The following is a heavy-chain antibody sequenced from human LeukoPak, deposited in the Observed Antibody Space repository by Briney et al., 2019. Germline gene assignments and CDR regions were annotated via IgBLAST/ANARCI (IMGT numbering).Heavy chain of an antibody. CDR2: IFYSGSA. V-gene: IGHV4-39*01. CDR1: GGSISSSSYY. J-gene: IGHJ5*02. CDR3: ARQGGTLNWFDP. Sequence: SETLSLTCTASGGSISSSSYYWGWIRQPPGKGLEWIRSIFYSGSAYYNPSLKSRVAISVDTSKNQFSLKLSSVTAADTAVYYCARQGGTLNWFDPWGQGTLVTVSS. D-gene: IGHD1-7*01.